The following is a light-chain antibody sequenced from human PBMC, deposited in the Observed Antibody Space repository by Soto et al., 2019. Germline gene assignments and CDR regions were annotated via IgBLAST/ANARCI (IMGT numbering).Light chain of an antibody. Sequence: EIVLTQSPGTLSLSAGERATLSCRASQSISSSYLAWYQQKRGQAPRLLIYSASSRATGIPDRFSGSGSGTDFTLTISRLEPEEFAVYYCQQYGSSPQTFGQGTKVEIK. CDR1: QSISSSY. J-gene: IGKJ1*01. CDR2: SAS. V-gene: IGKV3-20*01. CDR3: QQYGSSPQT.